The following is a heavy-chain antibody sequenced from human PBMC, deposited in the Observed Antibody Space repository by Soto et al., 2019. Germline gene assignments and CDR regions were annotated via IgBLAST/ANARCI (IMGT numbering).Heavy chain of an antibody. V-gene: IGHV3-7*01. CDR1: GFTFSSYW. CDR2: IKQDGSEK. Sequence: GSLRLSCAASGFTFSSYWMSWVRQAPGKGLEWVANIKQDGSEKYYVDSVKGRFTISRDNAKNSLYLQMNSLRAEDTAVYYCARERTRAPNWFDPWGQGTLVTVSS. J-gene: IGHJ5*02. CDR3: ARERTRAPNWFDP.